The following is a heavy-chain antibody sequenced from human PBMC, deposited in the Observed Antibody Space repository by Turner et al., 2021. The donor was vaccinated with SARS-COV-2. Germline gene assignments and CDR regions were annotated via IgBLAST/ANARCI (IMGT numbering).Heavy chain of an antibody. Sequence: QVQLVQSGAQVQKPGASVKVSCKPSGYTFSGHYMHWVRQAPGQGLEWMRWIKPNRGGTNYAQKFQSRVTMTSDTSISAAYMELRRLRSDETAVYYCARGARGYDFWSGYPGWFDPWGQGTLVTVSS. V-gene: IGHV1-2*02. J-gene: IGHJ5*02. CDR3: ARGARGYDFWSGYPGWFDP. D-gene: IGHD3-3*01. CDR1: GYTFSGHY. CDR2: IKPNRGGT.